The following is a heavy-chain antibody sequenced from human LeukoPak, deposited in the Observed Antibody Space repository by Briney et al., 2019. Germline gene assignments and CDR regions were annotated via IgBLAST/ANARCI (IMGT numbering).Heavy chain of an antibody. CDR2: IIRIFGTA. Sequence: SVKVSCKASGGTFSSYAISWVRQAPGQGLEWMGGIIRIFGTANYAQKFQGRVTITTDESTSTAYMELSSLRSEDTAVYYCARGDGERYCYYMDVWGKGTTVTVSS. CDR3: ARGDGERYCYYMDV. V-gene: IGHV1-69*05. D-gene: IGHD3-16*01. CDR1: GGTFSSYA. J-gene: IGHJ6*03.